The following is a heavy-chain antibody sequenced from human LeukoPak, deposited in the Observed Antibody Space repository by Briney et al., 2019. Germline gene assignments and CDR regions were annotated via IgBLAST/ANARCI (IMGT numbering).Heavy chain of an antibody. Sequence: GGSLRLSCAASGFTFSSYAMSWVRQAPGKGLEWVSAISGSGGSTYYADSVKGRFTISRDNSKNTLYLQMNSLRAEDTAVYYCAKDLYYYDSSGHGAFDYWGQGTLVTVSS. CDR1: GFTFSSYA. CDR2: ISGSGGST. CDR3: AKDLYYYDSSGHGAFDY. D-gene: IGHD3-22*01. V-gene: IGHV3-23*01. J-gene: IGHJ4*02.